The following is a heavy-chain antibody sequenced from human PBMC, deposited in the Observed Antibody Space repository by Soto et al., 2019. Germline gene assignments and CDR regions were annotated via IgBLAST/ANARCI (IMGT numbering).Heavy chain of an antibody. D-gene: IGHD3-9*01. V-gene: IGHV1-8*01. CDR1: GYTFTIYD. J-gene: IGHJ4*02. Sequence: SVNLYCNAFGYTFTIYDINWLRLATGQGLEWMGWMNPNSGNTGYAQKFQGRVTMTRNTSISTAYMELSSLRSEDMAVYYCARMYYDILTGYASVDYWGQGTLVTVSS. CDR2: MNPNSGNT. CDR3: ARMYYDILTGYASVDY.